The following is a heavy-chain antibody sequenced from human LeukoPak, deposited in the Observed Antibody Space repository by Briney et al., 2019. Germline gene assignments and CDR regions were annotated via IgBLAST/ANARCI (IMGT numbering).Heavy chain of an antibody. V-gene: IGHV3-48*03. CDR1: GSTFSTYD. CDR3: ARDLAFGELLFFQLNWFDP. J-gene: IGHJ5*02. D-gene: IGHD3-10*01. Sequence: AGSLRLSCTASGSTFSTYDMNWVRQAPGKGLDWISYITNSGNTIYYADSVKGRFTISRDNAKKSLYLQMNSLRVEDTAIYYCARDLAFGELLFFQLNWFDPWGQGTLVTVSS. CDR2: ITNSGNTI.